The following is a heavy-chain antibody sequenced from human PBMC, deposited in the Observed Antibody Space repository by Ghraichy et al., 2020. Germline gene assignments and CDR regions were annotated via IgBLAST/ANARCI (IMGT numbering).Heavy chain of an antibody. V-gene: IGHV3-9*01. D-gene: IGHD3-22*01. J-gene: IGHJ6*02. CDR3: ARADSSGYYYYYYGMDV. CDR2: ISWNSGSI. Sequence: GGSLRLSCAASGFTFDDYAMHWVRQVPGKGLEWVSGISWNSGSIGYADSVKGRFTISRDNAKNSLYLQMNSLRAEDTALYYCARADSSGYYYYYYGMDVWGQGTTVTVSS. CDR1: GFTFDDYA.